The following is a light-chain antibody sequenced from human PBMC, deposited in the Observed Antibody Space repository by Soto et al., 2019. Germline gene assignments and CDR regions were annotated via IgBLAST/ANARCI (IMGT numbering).Light chain of an antibody. Sequence: EIVFTQSPATLSLSPGERATVSCRAGQSVSSNLAWYQQKPGQAPRLLIYGASTRATGIPARFSGSGSGTEFTLTITSLQSEDFAVYYCQQYKKWPWTFGQGTKVDIK. V-gene: IGKV3-15*01. CDR1: QSVSSN. CDR2: GAS. J-gene: IGKJ1*01. CDR3: QQYKKWPWT.